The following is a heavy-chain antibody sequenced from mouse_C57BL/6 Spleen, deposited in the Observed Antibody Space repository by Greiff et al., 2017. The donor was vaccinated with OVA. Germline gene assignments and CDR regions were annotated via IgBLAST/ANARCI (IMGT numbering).Heavy chain of an antibody. D-gene: IGHD1-1*01. J-gene: IGHJ4*01. CDR1: GYAFTNYL. Sequence: QVHVKQSGAELVRPGTSVKVSCKASGYAFTNYLIEWVKQRPGQGLEWIGVINPGSGGTNYNEKFKGKATLTADKSSSTAYMQLSSLTSEDSAVYFCARLRFTTVVAPYAMDYWGQGTSVTVSS. V-gene: IGHV1-54*01. CDR2: INPGSGGT. CDR3: ARLRFTTVVAPYAMDY.